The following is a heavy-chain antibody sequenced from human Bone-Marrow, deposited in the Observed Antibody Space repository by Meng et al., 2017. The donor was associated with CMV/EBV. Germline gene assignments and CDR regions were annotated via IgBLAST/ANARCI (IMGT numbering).Heavy chain of an antibody. Sequence: GESLKISCVASGFTFSSYWMTWVRQAPGKGLEWVANIKQDGSEKYYVDSVKGRFTISRDNAKNSLYLQMNSLRAGDTAVYYCARDSRFLDAFAIWGQGQMVNVAS. CDR3: ARDSRFLDAFAI. J-gene: IGHJ3*02. CDR1: GFTFSSYW. CDR2: IKQDGSEK. D-gene: IGHD3-3*01. V-gene: IGHV3-7*01.